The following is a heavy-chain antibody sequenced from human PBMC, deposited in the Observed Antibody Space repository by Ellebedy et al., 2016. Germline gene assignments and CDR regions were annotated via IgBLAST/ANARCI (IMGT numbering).Heavy chain of an antibody. V-gene: IGHV1-3*01. CDR3: ARELVGATSSGLDY. CDR2: INAGNGNT. D-gene: IGHD1-26*01. J-gene: IGHJ4*02. Sequence: ASVKVSCKASGYTFTSYAMHWVRQAPGQRLEWMGWINAGNGNTKYSQKFQGRVTITRDTSASTAYMELSSLRSEDTAVYYCARELVGATSSGLDYWGQGTLVTVSS. CDR1: GYTFTSYA.